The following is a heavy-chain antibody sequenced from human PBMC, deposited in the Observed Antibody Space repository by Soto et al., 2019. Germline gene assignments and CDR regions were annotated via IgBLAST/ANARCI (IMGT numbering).Heavy chain of an antibody. CDR3: ARNRVVRGVIIYFDY. J-gene: IGHJ4*02. CDR1: GGSISSYY. D-gene: IGHD3-10*01. Sequence: SETLSLTCTVSGGSISSYYWSWIRQPPGKGLEWIGYIYYSGSTNYNPSLKSRVTISVDTSKNQFSLKLSSVTAADTAVYYCARNRVVRGVIIYFDYWGQGTLVTVSS. CDR2: IYYSGST. V-gene: IGHV4-59*01.